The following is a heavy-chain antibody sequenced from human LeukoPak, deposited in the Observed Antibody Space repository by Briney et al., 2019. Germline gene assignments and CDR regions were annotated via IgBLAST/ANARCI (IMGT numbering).Heavy chain of an antibody. Sequence: GGSLTLSCEATGFTFSSFAMSWVRQVPGKGLDWVSSISGSGGSTYYPDSVKGRFTISRDNSKNTLCLQMNSLRAEDTAVYYCARTNWNYAHFDYWGQGTLVTVSS. D-gene: IGHD1-7*01. V-gene: IGHV3-23*01. CDR2: ISGSGGST. CDR3: ARTNWNYAHFDY. J-gene: IGHJ4*02. CDR1: GFTFSSFA.